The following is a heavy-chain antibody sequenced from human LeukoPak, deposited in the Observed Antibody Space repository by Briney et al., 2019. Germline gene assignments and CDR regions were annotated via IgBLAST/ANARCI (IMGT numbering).Heavy chain of an antibody. D-gene: IGHD3-10*01. V-gene: IGHV3-43*02. J-gene: IGHJ4*02. Sequence: PGGSLRLSCAASGFTFDDYAMHWVRQAPGKGLEWVSLISGDGTTPYYADAVKGRFTISRDNAKNSLYLQMNSLRDEDTAVYYCARDYYGSGSYFDYWGQGTLVTVSS. CDR2: ISGDGTTP. CDR3: ARDYYGSGSYFDY. CDR1: GFTFDDYA.